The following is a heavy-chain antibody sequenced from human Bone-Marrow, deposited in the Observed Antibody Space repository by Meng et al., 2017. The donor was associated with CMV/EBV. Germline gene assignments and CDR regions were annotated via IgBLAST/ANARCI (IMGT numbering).Heavy chain of an antibody. D-gene: IGHD2-2*01. Sequence: SQTLPLTCAVYGGSFSGYYWSWIRQPPGKGLEWIGEINHSGSTNYNPSLKSRVTISVDTSKNQFSLKLSSVTAADTAVYYCARGGGYCSSTSCYRYAFDIWGQGTMVTVSS. V-gene: IGHV4-34*01. J-gene: IGHJ3*02. CDR1: GGSFSGYY. CDR2: INHSGST. CDR3: ARGGGYCSSTSCYRYAFDI.